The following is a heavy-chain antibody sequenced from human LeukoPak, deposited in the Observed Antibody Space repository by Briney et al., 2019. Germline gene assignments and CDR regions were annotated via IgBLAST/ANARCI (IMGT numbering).Heavy chain of an antibody. Sequence: ASVKVSCKASEYTFSGYYIHWVRQAPGRGLEWVGWINARNGDTSYAQKFQGRVILTRDTSITTSYMEVISLTSDDTAVYYCARASLASAGTRFWGQGTLVIVSS. CDR3: ARASLASAGTRF. D-gene: IGHD6-13*01. J-gene: IGHJ1*01. CDR2: INARNGDT. CDR1: EYTFSGYY. V-gene: IGHV1-2*02.